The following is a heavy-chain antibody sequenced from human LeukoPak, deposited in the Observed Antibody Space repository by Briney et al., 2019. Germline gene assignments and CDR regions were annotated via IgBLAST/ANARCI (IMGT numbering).Heavy chain of an antibody. D-gene: IGHD6-6*01. CDR1: GGSFSGYY. V-gene: IGHV4-34*01. Sequence: SETLSLTCAVYGGSFSGYYWSWIRQPPGKGLEWIGEINHSGSTKYNPSLKSRVTISEDASKHQFSLKLSSVTAADTAVYYCARGQYSSSPVFDFWGQGTLVTVSS. J-gene: IGHJ4*02. CDR3: ARGQYSSSPVFDF. CDR2: INHSGST.